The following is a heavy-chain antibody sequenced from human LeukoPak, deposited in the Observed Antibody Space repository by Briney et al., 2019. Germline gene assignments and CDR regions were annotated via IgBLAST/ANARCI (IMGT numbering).Heavy chain of an antibody. CDR2: ISGSGGST. CDR1: GFTFSSYA. J-gene: IGHJ4*02. D-gene: IGHD3-22*01. V-gene: IGHV3-23*01. CDR3: AKDRRSRYDSSGGGFDY. Sequence: GGSLRLSCAASGFTFSSYAMSWVRQAPGKGLEWVSAISGSGGSTYYAASVKGRFTISRDNSKNTLYLQMNSLRAEDTAVYYCAKDRRSRYDSSGGGFDYWGQGTLVTVSS.